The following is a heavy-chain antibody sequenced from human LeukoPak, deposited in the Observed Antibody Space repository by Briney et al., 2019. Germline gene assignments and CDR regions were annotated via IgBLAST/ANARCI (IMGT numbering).Heavy chain of an antibody. V-gene: IGHV3-74*01. Sequence: GGSLRLSCAGSGFTFSTYWMHWVRQAPGGGLVWASGINTDGSTTSYADSVKGRFTISRDNAKNTVYLQMGSLRAEDTAVYYCAKESGYDVDLEYWGQGALVTVSS. CDR1: GFTFSTYW. CDR2: INTDGSTT. J-gene: IGHJ4*02. CDR3: AKESGYDVDLEY. D-gene: IGHD5-12*01.